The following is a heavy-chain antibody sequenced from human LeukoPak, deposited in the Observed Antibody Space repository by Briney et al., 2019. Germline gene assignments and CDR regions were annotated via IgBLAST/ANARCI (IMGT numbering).Heavy chain of an antibody. Sequence: SQTLSLTCTVSGGSISSGGYYWSWIRQHPGKGLEWIGYIYYSGSTYYNPSLKSRVTISVDTSKNQFSLKLNSVTAADTAVYYCTRGHGSGSYYNGDYWGQGTLVTVSS. J-gene: IGHJ4*02. CDR1: GGSISSGGYY. V-gene: IGHV4-31*03. CDR2: IYYSGST. D-gene: IGHD3-10*01. CDR3: TRGHGSGSYYNGDY.